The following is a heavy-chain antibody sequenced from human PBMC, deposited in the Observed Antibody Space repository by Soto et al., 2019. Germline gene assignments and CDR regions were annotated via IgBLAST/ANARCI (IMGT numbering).Heavy chain of an antibody. CDR1: GFTFSSYA. D-gene: IGHD3-22*01. V-gene: IGHV3-30-3*01. Sequence: GGSLRLSCAASGFTFSSYAMHWVRQAPGKGLEWVAVISYDGSNKYYADSVKGRFTISRDNSKNTLYLQMNSLRAEDTAVYYCARRGYYEGAFDIWGQGTMVTGSS. CDR2: ISYDGSNK. CDR3: ARRGYYEGAFDI. J-gene: IGHJ3*02.